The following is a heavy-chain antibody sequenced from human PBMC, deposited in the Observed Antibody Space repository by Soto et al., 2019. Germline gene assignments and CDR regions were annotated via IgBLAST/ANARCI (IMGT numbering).Heavy chain of an antibody. V-gene: IGHV4-59*01. CDR2: VYYSGST. D-gene: IGHD2-21*01. Sequence: QVQLQESGPGLVKPSETLSLTCTVSGGSLTDYYWNWIRQPPGMGLEWNGYVYYSGSTTYNPSLKSRVTVSVDTSKNQFSLKLSSVTAADTAVYYCARGNDWKSSTFDIWGQGTMVSVSS. CDR1: GGSLTDYY. CDR3: ARGNDWKSSTFDI. J-gene: IGHJ3*02.